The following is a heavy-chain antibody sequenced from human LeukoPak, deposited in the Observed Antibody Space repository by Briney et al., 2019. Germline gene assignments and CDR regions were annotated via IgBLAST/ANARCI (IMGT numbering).Heavy chain of an antibody. Sequence: GSSVKVSCQASGGTFSVYVFSWVRQAPGQGLEWMGGILPIFGTTPYAQNFQGRVTVSADESTSTVYLALTNLTFEDTAIYYCARDENSGTGSSHWRQGIPVTVAS. CDR2: ILPIFGTT. CDR3: ARDENSGTGSSH. J-gene: IGHJ4*02. V-gene: IGHV1-69*01. D-gene: IGHD1-26*01. CDR1: GGTFSVYV.